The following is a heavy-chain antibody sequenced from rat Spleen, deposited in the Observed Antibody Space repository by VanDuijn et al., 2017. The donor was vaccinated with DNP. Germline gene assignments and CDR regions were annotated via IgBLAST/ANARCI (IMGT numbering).Heavy chain of an antibody. CDR3: ATQTYYGMGKFDY. J-gene: IGHJ2*01. V-gene: IGHV5S13*01. Sequence: EVQLVESGGGLVQPGRSLKLSCAASGFTFSNYGMAWVRQAPTKGLEWVAVINPGGGNSYYRDSVKGRFTISRDNAKNTQYLQMDSLRSEDTATYYCATQTYYGMGKFDYWGQGVMVTVSS. CDR2: INPGGGNS. CDR1: GFTFSNYG. D-gene: IGHD1-9*01.